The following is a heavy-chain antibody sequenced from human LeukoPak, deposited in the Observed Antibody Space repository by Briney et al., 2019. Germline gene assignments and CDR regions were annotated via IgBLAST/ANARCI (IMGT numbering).Heavy chain of an antibody. J-gene: IGHJ4*02. CDR1: GGSISSSNW. V-gene: IGHV4-4*02. Sequence: SGTLSLTCAVSGGSISSSNWWSWVRQPPGKGLEWIGYIYYSGSTNYNPSLKSRVTISVDTSKNQFSLKLSSVTAADTAVYYCARSGYSSGWYVVWGQGTLVTVSS. CDR2: IYYSGST. CDR3: ARSGYSSGWYVV. D-gene: IGHD6-19*01.